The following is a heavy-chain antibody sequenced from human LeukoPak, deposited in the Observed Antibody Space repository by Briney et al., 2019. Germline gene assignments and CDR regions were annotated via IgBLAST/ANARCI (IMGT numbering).Heavy chain of an antibody. CDR2: IYTGGST. Sequence: GGSLRLSCAASGFTVSSNYMSWARQAPGKGLEWVSVIYTGGSTYYADSVKGRFTISRDNSKNTLYLQMNSLRAEDTAVYYCARALQLWSPFDYWGQGTLVTVSS. CDR1: GFTVSSNY. V-gene: IGHV3-66*01. D-gene: IGHD5-18*01. J-gene: IGHJ4*02. CDR3: ARALQLWSPFDY.